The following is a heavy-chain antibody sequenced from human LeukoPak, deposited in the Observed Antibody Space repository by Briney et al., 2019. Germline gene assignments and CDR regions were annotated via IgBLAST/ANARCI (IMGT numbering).Heavy chain of an antibody. J-gene: IGHJ3*02. CDR3: ARVTGRERWLQFGAFDI. CDR2: IYYSGST. CDR1: GGSFSGYY. Sequence: PSETLSLTCAVYGGSFSGYYWSWIRQPPGKGLEWIGYIYYSGSTNYNPSLKSRVTISVDTSKNQFSLKLSSVTAAHTAVYYCARVTGRERWLQFGAFDIWGQGTMVTVSS. D-gene: IGHD5-24*01. V-gene: IGHV4-59*01.